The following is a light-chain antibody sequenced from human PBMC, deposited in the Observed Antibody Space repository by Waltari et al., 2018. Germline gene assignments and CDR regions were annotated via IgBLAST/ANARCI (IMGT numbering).Light chain of an antibody. CDR1: RSNVGSNY. CDR2: RND. J-gene: IGLJ2*01. CDR3: AAWDDALSGLV. V-gene: IGLV1-47*01. Sequence: QSVLIQPPSASGTPGQTVTISCSGGRSNVGSNYVLWYQHVPGAAPKVIIYRNDQRPAGVPDRLTASKSGTSGSLAISGRRSEDEADYYCAAWDDALSGLVFGGGTKLTVL.